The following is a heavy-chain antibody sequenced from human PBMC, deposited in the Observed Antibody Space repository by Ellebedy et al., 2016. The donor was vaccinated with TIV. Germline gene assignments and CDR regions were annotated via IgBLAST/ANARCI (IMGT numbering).Heavy chain of an antibody. CDR3: ARVSSEWGIGYYYMDV. J-gene: IGHJ6*03. CDR1: GGSISSYY. V-gene: IGHV4-4*07. CDR2: IYTSGST. D-gene: IGHD6-13*01. Sequence: SETLSLXXTVSGGSISSYYWSWIRQPAGKGLEWIGRIYTSGSTNYNPSLKSRVTMSVDTSKNQFSLKLSSVTAADTAVYYCARVSSEWGIGYYYMDVWGKGTTVTVSS.